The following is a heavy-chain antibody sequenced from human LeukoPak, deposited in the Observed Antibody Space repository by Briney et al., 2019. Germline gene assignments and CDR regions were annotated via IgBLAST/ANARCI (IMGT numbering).Heavy chain of an antibody. CDR1: GGSISSYY. Sequence: SETLSLTCTVSGGSISSYYWSWIPQPPGKGLEWIGYIYYSGSTNYNPSLKSRVTISVDTSKNQFSLKLSSVTAADTAVYYCARILRPHYCYYYMDVWGKGTTVTVSS. CDR3: ARILRPHYCYYYMDV. J-gene: IGHJ6*03. V-gene: IGHV4-59*01. CDR2: IYYSGST. D-gene: IGHD1-26*01.